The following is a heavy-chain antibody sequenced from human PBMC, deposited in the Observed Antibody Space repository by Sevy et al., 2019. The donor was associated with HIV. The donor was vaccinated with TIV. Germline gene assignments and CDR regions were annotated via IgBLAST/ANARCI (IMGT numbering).Heavy chain of an antibody. Sequence: GGSLRLSCAASGFTFSSYGIHWVRQAPGKGLEWVAAISYDGGNKYYAGSVKGRFTISRDNSKNTLYLQMNSLRTEDTAVYYCAKRRVQSGLSGGGANYGWDVCGQGTTVTVSS. V-gene: IGHV3-30*18. J-gene: IGHJ6*02. CDR2: ISYDGGNK. D-gene: IGHD2-8*02. CDR1: GFTFSSYG. CDR3: AKRRVQSGLSGGGANYGWDV.